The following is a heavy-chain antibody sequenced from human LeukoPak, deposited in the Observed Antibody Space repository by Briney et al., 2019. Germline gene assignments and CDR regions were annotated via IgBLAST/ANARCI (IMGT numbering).Heavy chain of an antibody. CDR3: ARDFSPYCSGGSCYAPFDY. CDR1: GFTFSSYA. D-gene: IGHD2-15*01. Sequence: PGGSLRLSCAASGFTFSSYAMSWVRQAPGKGLEWVSAISGSGGSTYYADSVKGRFTISRDNSKNTLYLQMNSLRAEDTAVYYCARDFSPYCSGGSCYAPFDYWGQGTLVTVSS. CDR2: ISGSGGST. J-gene: IGHJ4*02. V-gene: IGHV3-23*01.